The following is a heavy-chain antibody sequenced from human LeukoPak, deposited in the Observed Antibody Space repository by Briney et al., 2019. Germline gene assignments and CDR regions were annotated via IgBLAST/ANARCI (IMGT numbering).Heavy chain of an antibody. CDR3: ARDSSSGYSFGS. J-gene: IGHJ4*02. CDR1: GYTFTDYY. D-gene: IGHD3-22*01. CDR2: INPNSGDT. Sequence: GASVKVSCKASGYTFTDYYMHWVRQAPGQGLEWMGWINPNSGDTNYAQKFQGRVTMTRDTSISTAYMDLSRLRSDDTAVYYCARDSSSGYSFGSWGQGTLVTVSS. V-gene: IGHV1-2*02.